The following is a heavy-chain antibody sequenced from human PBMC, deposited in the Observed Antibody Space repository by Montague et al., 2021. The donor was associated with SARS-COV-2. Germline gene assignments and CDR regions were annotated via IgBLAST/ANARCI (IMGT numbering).Heavy chain of an antibody. CDR2: IYYSGST. V-gene: IGHV4-39*07. Sequence: SETLSLTCTVSGGSISSSSYHWGWIRQPPGKGLEWIGSIYYSGSTYYNPSLKSRVTISVDTSKNRFSLKLSSVTAADTAVYYCAREGGWLSRGSYYFDYWGQGTLVTVSS. CDR3: AREGGWLSRGSYYFDY. D-gene: IGHD3-22*01. CDR1: GGSISSSSYH. J-gene: IGHJ4*02.